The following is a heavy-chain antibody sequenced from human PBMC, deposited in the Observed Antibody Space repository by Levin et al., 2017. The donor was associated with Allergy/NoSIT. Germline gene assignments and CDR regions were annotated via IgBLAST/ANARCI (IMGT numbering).Heavy chain of an antibody. D-gene: IGHD3-22*01. Sequence: GGSLRLSCAASGFTFSSYAMHWVRQAPGKGLEWVAVISYDGSNKYYADSVKGRFTISRDNSKNTLYLQMNSLRAEDTAVYYCARSLGAIDSSGPYWGQGTLVTVSS. V-gene: IGHV3-30*04. CDR1: GFTFSSYA. J-gene: IGHJ4*02. CDR3: ARSLGAIDSSGPY. CDR2: ISYDGSNK.